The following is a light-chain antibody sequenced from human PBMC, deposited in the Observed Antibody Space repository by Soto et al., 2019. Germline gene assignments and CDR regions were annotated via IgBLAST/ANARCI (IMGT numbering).Light chain of an antibody. CDR2: DAF. V-gene: IGKV3-11*01. J-gene: IGKJ2*01. CDR1: QSVSSS. CDR3: QQYVTSPPGYT. Sequence: EIVLTQSPATLSLSPGERATLSCRASQSVSSSLAWYQQKPGQAPRLLMFDAFNRATGIPARFSGSGSGTDFPLTISSLEPEDLAVYYCQQYVTSPPGYTFGQGTELRIK.